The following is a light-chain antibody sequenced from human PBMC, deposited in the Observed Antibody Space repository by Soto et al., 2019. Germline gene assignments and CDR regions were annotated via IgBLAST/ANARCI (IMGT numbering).Light chain of an antibody. CDR2: GNS. J-gene: IGLJ3*02. V-gene: IGLV1-40*01. Sequence: QSVLTQPPSVSGAPGQRVTISCTGSSSNIGAGYDVHWYQQLPGTAPKLLIYGNSNRPSGVPDRFSGSKSGTSASLAITGLQAEEEADYYCQYYDSSLSGWVFGGGTKLTVL. CDR1: SSNIGAGYD. CDR3: QYYDSSLSGWV.